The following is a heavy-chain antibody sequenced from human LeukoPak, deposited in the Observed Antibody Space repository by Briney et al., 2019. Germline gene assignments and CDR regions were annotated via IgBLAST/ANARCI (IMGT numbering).Heavy chain of an antibody. CDR2: IIPIFSTA. J-gene: IGHJ3*02. CDR1: GGTFSSYA. V-gene: IGHV1-69*05. CDR3: ARDQAEYYDSSGYPEADAFDI. D-gene: IGHD3-22*01. Sequence: SLKLSCTASGGTFSSYAISWVRQAPGQGLEWMARIIPIFSTANYAHNFKGRVTITTDNSTNTAYMELNSLRSEDTVVYYCARDQAEYYDSSGYPEADAFDIWGEGTVVAVSS.